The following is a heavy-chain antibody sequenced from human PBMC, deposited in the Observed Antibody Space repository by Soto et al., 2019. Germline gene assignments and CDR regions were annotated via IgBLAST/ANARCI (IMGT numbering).Heavy chain of an antibody. CDR2: ISGSGGIT. Sequence: EVQLLESGGGLVQPGGSLRLSCAASGFTFSSYAMSWVRQAPGKGLEWGSAISGSGGITYSADSVKCRFPITRDNSKSTLYLQMNSLRAEDTAVYYCAKNSGGEVPAAPFDYWGQGTLVTVSS. J-gene: IGHJ4*02. D-gene: IGHD2-2*01. V-gene: IGHV3-23*01. CDR3: AKNSGGEVPAAPFDY. CDR1: GFTFSSYA.